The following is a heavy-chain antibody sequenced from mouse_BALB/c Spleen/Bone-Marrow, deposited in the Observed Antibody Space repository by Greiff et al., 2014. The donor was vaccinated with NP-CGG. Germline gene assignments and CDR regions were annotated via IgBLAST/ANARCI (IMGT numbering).Heavy chain of an antibody. D-gene: IGHD1-1*01. CDR3: SFYNYVSGGFDY. CDR1: GFNINDTY. J-gene: IGHJ3*01. CDR2: IDPANGST. Sequence: EVQLQQSGAELVKPGASVKLSCTASGFNINDTYMHWVKQRPEQGLEWIGRIDPANGSTKYDPKFKGKATITADKSSNTAYLQLRSLTSEDAAAYCCSFYNYVSGGFDYWGQGTLVTVSA. V-gene: IGHV14-3*02.